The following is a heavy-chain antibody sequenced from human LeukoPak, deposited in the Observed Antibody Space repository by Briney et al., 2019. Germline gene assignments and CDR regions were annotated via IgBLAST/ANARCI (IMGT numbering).Heavy chain of an antibody. Sequence: GRSLRLSCAASGFTFSSYAMHWVRQAPGKGLEWVAVISYDGSNKYYADSVKGRFTISRDNSKNTPYLQMNSLRAEDTAVYYCASLLNYDYVWGSYRRHFDYWGQGTLVTVSS. CDR3: ASLLNYDYVWGSYRRHFDY. J-gene: IGHJ4*02. CDR1: GFTFSSYA. V-gene: IGHV3-30*04. CDR2: ISYDGSNK. D-gene: IGHD3-16*02.